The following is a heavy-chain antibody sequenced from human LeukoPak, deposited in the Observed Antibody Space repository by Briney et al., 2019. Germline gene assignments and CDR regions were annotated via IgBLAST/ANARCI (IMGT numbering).Heavy chain of an antibody. D-gene: IGHD3-10*01. CDR3: ARDKGYYYGSGSSPAFDY. V-gene: IGHV3-66*01. J-gene: IGHJ4*02. CDR1: GFTVSSNY. Sequence: GGSLRLSCAASGFTVSSNYMSWVRQAPGKGLEWVSVIYSGGSTYYADSVKGRFTISRDNSKNTLYLQMNSLRAEDTAVYYCARDKGYYYGSGSSPAFDYWGQGTLVTVSS. CDR2: IYSGGST.